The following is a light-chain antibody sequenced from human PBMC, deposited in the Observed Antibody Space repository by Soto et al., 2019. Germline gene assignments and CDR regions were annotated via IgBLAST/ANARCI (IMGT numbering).Light chain of an antibody. CDR2: DAS. Sequence: EIVLTQSPATLSLSPGERATLSCRASQSVGSYLAWYQQKPGQAPRLLIYDASNRATGIPVRFSGSGSGTDCTLTISSLEPEDFAVYYCQQRSDWSYTFGRGTKLEIK. CDR1: QSVGSY. J-gene: IGKJ2*01. CDR3: QQRSDWSYT. V-gene: IGKV3-11*01.